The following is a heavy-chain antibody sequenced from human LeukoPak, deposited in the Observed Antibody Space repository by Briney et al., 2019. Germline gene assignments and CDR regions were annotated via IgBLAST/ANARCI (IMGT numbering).Heavy chain of an antibody. D-gene: IGHD3-22*01. CDR1: GGTFSSYA. J-gene: IGHJ4*02. V-gene: IGHV1-69*13. CDR3: ARGPITTRSHFDY. Sequence: SVKVSCKASGGTFSSYAISWVRQAPGQGLEWTGGIIPIFATANYAQKFQGRVTITADESTSTAYMELSSLRSEDTAVYYCARGPITTRSHFDYWGQGTLVTVSS. CDR2: IIPIFATA.